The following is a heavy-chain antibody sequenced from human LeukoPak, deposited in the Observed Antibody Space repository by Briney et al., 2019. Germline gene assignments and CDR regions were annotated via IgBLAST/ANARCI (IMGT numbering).Heavy chain of an antibody. V-gene: IGHV4-34*01. Sequence: SETLSPTCAVYGGSFSGYYGSWIRQPPEKGLEWIGEIDHSGRTNNNPSLKSRVTISVDTSQSQFSLKLSSVTAADTAVYYCARSLYCSSTSCYYYGMDVWLQGTKVTVPS. CDR3: ARSLYCSSTSCYYYGMDV. J-gene: IGHJ6*02. CDR2: IDHSGRT. CDR1: GGSFSGYY. D-gene: IGHD2-2*01.